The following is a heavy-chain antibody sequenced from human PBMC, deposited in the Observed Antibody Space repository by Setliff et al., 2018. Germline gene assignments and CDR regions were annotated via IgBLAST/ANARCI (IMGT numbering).Heavy chain of an antibody. J-gene: IGHJ6*03. D-gene: IGHD3-3*01. CDR1: DDSITSSNYS. CDR2: IFYIGRS. Sequence: SETLSLTCTVSDDSITSSNYSLAWVRQPPGKALEWIGNIFYIGRSHSNPPLKSRLTMSVDKTKNQFSLNLTSVTAADTAVYYCARTHSIIKSFGVVSLLYHMDVWGTGTTVTVSS. V-gene: IGHV4-61*05. CDR3: ARTHSIIKSFGVVSLLYHMDV.